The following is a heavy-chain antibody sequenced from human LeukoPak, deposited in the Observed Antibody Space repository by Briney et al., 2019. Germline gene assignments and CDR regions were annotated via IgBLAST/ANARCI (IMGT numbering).Heavy chain of an antibody. D-gene: IGHD3-3*01. CDR2: ISYSGDT. Sequence: SETLSLTCSVSGGSISSTRHYWGWIRQPPGRGLEWIGSISYSGDTYYNPSLKSRVTMSVDTSKNQFSLKLSSVTAADTAVYYCARASRYYDFWSGYSRGHNWFDPWGQGTLVTVSS. CDR3: ARASRYYDFWSGYSRGHNWFDP. V-gene: IGHV4-39*07. CDR1: GGSISSTRHY. J-gene: IGHJ5*02.